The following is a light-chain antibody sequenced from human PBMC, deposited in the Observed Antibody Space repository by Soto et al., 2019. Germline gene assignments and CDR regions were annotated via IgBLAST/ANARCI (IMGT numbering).Light chain of an antibody. V-gene: IGKV1-5*03. CDR3: QQYNSYSPLT. CDR1: QSISTW. J-gene: IGKJ4*01. Sequence: DIQMTQSPSTLHASVGDRVTIPCRANQSISTWLAWYQQKPGKAPNLLIYKASRLETGVPSRFSGSGSGTEFTLTISFLQPDDFATYYCQQYNSYSPLTFGGGTKVDIK. CDR2: KAS.